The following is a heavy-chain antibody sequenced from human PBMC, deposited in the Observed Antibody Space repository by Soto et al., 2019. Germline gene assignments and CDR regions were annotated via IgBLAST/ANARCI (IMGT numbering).Heavy chain of an antibody. CDR3: ARDPPYDFWSGYYRPRGMDV. D-gene: IGHD3-3*01. CDR2: IWYDGSNK. J-gene: IGHJ6*02. V-gene: IGHV3-33*01. Sequence: PGGSLRLSCAASGFTFSSYGMHWVRQAPGKGLEWVAVIWYDGSNKYYADPVKGRFTISRDNSKNTLYLQMNSLRAEDTAVYYCARDPPYDFWSGYYRPRGMDVWGQGTTVTVSS. CDR1: GFTFSSYG.